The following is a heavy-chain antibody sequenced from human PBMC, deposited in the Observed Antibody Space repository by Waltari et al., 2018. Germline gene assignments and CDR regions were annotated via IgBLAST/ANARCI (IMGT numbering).Heavy chain of an antibody. D-gene: IGHD1-26*01. V-gene: IGHV4-39*07. CDR3: AIPPISGSPPRGY. CDR2: IYYSGST. Sequence: QLQLQESGPGLVKPSETLSLTCTVSGGSISSSSYYWGWIRQPPGKGLEWIGSIYYSGSTYYNPSLKSRVTISVDTSKNQFSLKLSSVTAADTAVYYCAIPPISGSPPRGYWGQGTLVTVSS. J-gene: IGHJ4*02. CDR1: GGSISSSSYY.